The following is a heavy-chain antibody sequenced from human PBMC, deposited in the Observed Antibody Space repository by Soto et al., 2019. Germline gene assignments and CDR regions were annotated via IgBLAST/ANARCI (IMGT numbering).Heavy chain of an antibody. V-gene: IGHV4-34*01. Sequence: PSETLSLTCAVYGGSFSGYYWSWIRQPPGKGLEWIGEINHSGSTNYNPSLKSRVTISVDTSKNQFSLKLSSVTAADTAVYYCARGRAYYYGSGSRYFDPWGQGTLVTVSS. D-gene: IGHD3-10*01. CDR2: INHSGST. CDR3: ARGRAYYYGSGSRYFDP. J-gene: IGHJ5*02. CDR1: GGSFSGYY.